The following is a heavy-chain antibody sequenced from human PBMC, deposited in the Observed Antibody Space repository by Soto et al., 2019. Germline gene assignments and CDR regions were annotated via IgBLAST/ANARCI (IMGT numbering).Heavy chain of an antibody. CDR1: GYTFTSYG. CDR2: ISAYNGNT. V-gene: IGHV1-18*01. D-gene: IGHD4-17*01. J-gene: IGHJ4*02. Sequence: GASVKVSCKASGYTFTSYGISWVRQAPGQGLEWMGWISAYNGNTNYAQKLQGRVTMTTDTSTSTAYMELRSLRSDDTAVYYCARSPNPLTTVAHFDYWGQGTLVTVSS. CDR3: ARSPNPLTTVAHFDY.